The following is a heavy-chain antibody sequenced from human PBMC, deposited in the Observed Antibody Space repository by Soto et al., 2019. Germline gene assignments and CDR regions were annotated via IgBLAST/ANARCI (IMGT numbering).Heavy chain of an antibody. CDR2: IYPVDSDT. J-gene: IGHJ4*02. V-gene: IGHV5-51*01. CDR1: GYSFSIYW. Sequence: GESLKISCKGSGYSFSIYWIAWVRQMPGKGLEWMGVIYPVDSDTRYSPSFQGQVTISVDKSMNTAYLQWSSLQASDTGIYFCAWQDGDGLFYFDYWGQGTPVTLSS. CDR3: AWQDGDGLFYFDY. D-gene: IGHD4-17*01.